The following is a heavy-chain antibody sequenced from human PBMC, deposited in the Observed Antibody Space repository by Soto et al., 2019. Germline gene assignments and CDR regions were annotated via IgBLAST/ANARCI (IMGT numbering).Heavy chain of an antibody. Sequence: PWESLKISSKGSVYSFTSYWIDWLRQMPGKGLEWMGIIYPGDSDTRYSPSFQGQVTISAHKSISTAYLQWSSLKASDTAMYYCARRPDYDFWSGPRYGMDVWGQGTTVNVSS. CDR3: ARRPDYDFWSGPRYGMDV. J-gene: IGHJ6*02. V-gene: IGHV5-51*01. D-gene: IGHD3-3*01. CDR2: IYPGDSDT. CDR1: VYSFTSYW.